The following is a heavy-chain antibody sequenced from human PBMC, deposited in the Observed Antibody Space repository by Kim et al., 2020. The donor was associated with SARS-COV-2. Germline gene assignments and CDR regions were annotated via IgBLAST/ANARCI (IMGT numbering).Heavy chain of an antibody. CDR2: IYYSGST. CDR3: ARAPSSGYLGGAFDI. J-gene: IGHJ3*02. CDR1: GGSISSYY. V-gene: IGHV4-59*13. D-gene: IGHD3-22*01. Sequence: SETLSLTCTVSGGSISSYYWSWIRQPPGKGLEWIGYIYYSGSTNYDPSLKSRVTISVDTSKNQFSLKLSSVTAADTAVYYCARAPSSGYLGGAFDIWGQGTMVTVSS.